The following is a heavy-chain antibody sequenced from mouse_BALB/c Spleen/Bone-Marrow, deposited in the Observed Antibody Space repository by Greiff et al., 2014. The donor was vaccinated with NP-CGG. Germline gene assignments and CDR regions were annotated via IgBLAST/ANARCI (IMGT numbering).Heavy chain of an antibody. J-gene: IGHJ2*01. CDR3: ARYYYGSSHFDY. Sequence: EVQLQQSGAELVKPGASVKLSCTASGFNIKDTYMHWVKQRPEQGLEWIGGIDPANGNTKYDPKFQGKATITADTSSNTAYLQLSSLTSEDTAVYYCARYYYGSSHFDYWGQGTTLTVSS. CDR2: IDPANGNT. V-gene: IGHV14-3*02. D-gene: IGHD1-1*01. CDR1: GFNIKDTY.